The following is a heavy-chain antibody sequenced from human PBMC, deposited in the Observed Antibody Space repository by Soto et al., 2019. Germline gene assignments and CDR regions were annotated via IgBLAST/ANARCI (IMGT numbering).Heavy chain of an antibody. CDR2: INHSGST. D-gene: IGHD2-15*01. CDR3: ERWAVDKRIYCSGGSCDFAFDI. J-gene: IGHJ3*02. CDR1: GGSFSGYY. Sequence: QVQLQQWGAGLLKPSETLSLTCAVYGGSFSGYYWSWIRQPPGQGLEWIGEINHSGSTNYNPSLNILVTKSVYQSKNQFSLKLSSVTAADTAVYYCERWAVDKRIYCSGGSCDFAFDIWGQGTMVTVSS. V-gene: IGHV4-34*01.